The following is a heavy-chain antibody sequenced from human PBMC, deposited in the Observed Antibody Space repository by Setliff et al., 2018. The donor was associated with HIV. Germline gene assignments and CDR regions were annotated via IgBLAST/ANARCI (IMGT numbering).Heavy chain of an antibody. CDR1: GFTFSSNA. CDR2: LSDSGDRT. Sequence: AGSLRLSCEASGFTFSSNAMSWVRQAPGKGLEWVSSLSDSGDRTYYVDSVKGRFTISRDNSKNTLYLQMNSLRAEDTAVYHCARGPYRQWRGTDSFDIWGQGITGT. D-gene: IGHD6-19*01. CDR3: ARGPYRQWRGTDSFDI. J-gene: IGHJ3*02. V-gene: IGHV3-23*01.